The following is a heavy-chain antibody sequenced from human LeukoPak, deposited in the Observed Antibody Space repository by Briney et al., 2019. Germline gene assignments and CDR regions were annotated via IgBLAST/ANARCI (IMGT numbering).Heavy chain of an antibody. J-gene: IGHJ6*03. CDR3: ARAPYSGSYDYYYYMDV. Sequence: ASVKVPCKASGYTFTSYGISWVRQAPGQGLEWMGGIIPIFGTANYAQKFQGRVTITTDESTSTAYMELSSLRSEDTAVYYCARAPYSGSYDYYYYMDVWGKGTTVTVSS. CDR2: IIPIFGTA. CDR1: GYTFTSYG. D-gene: IGHD1-26*01. V-gene: IGHV1-69*05.